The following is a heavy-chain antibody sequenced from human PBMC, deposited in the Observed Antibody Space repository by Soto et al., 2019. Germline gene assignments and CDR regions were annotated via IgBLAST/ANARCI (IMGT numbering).Heavy chain of an antibody. Sequence: QVQLVQSGAEVKKPGSWVKASGKASGGTFSSYAFSWVRQAPGQGLEGRGGIIPIFGPANYAQRFQGRVTITADESTSTADMELSSLRSEDTAVYYCAGPDPAYYDSSGDAFDIWGQGTMVTVSS. D-gene: IGHD3-22*01. J-gene: IGHJ3*02. CDR2: IIPIFGPA. CDR1: GGTFSSYA. CDR3: AGPDPAYYDSSGDAFDI. V-gene: IGHV1-69*01.